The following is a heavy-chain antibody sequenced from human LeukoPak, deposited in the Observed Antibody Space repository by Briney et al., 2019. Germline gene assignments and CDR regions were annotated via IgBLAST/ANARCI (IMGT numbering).Heavy chain of an antibody. J-gene: IGHJ2*01. Sequence: GGSLRLSCAASGFTVSSNYMSWVRQAPGKGLEWVSVIYSGGSTYYADSVKGRFTISRDNSKNALYLQMNSLRAEDTAVYYCARDRVTGGTDWYFDLWGRGTLVTVSS. V-gene: IGHV3-53*01. CDR2: IYSGGST. D-gene: IGHD1-1*01. CDR1: GFTVSSNY. CDR3: ARDRVTGGTDWYFDL.